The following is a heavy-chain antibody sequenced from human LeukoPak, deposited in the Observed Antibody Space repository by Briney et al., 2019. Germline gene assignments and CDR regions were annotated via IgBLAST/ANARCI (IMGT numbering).Heavy chain of an antibody. CDR2: ISSSSSTM. V-gene: IGHV3-48*01. Sequence: PGGSLRLSCAASGFTFSDYSVNWVRQAPGKGLEWVSYISSSSSTMYYADSVKGRFTISRDNAKNSLYLQMNSLRAEDTAVYYCARYSNYVTMGGAFDIWGQGAMVTVSS. D-gene: IGHD3-10*01. CDR1: GFTFSDYS. CDR3: ARYSNYVTMGGAFDI. J-gene: IGHJ3*02.